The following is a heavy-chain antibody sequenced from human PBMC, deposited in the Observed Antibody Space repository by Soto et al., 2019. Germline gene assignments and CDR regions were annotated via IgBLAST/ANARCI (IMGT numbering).Heavy chain of an antibody. CDR3: AKGVDLESGSYYNYYYYYGMDV. D-gene: IGHD3-10*01. J-gene: IGHJ6*02. V-gene: IGHV3-23*01. CDR1: GGSISSGGYS. Sequence: ETLSLTCAVSGGSISSGGYSWSWVRQAPGKGLEWVSAISGSGGSTYYADSVKGRFTISRDNSKNTLYLQMNSLRAEDTAVYYCAKGVDLESGSYYNYYYYYGMDVWGQGTTVTVSS. CDR2: ISGSGGST.